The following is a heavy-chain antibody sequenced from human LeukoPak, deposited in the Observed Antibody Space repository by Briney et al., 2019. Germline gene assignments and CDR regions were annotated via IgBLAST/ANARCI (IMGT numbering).Heavy chain of an antibody. CDR2: ISRNGDTT. CDR1: GFTFSTFP. Sequence: PGGSLRLSCSASGFTFSTFPMHWVRQAPGKGLEYFSAISRNGDTTYYADSVKGRFTISRDNSKNTLYLQMSSLRPEDTAVYYCVKALTDDAFDIWGQGTGVTVSS. V-gene: IGHV3-64D*06. CDR3: VKALTDDAFDI. J-gene: IGHJ3*02.